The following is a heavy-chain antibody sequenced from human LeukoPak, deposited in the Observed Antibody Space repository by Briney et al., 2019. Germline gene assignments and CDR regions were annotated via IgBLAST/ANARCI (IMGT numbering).Heavy chain of an antibody. Sequence: PGRSLRLSCAASGFTFSSYAMHWVRQAPGKGLEWVAVISYDGSNKYYADSVKGRFTISRDNSKNTLYLQMNSLRAEDTAVYYCARNGAPGYCSGGSCYSAFDYWGQGTLVTVSS. D-gene: IGHD2-15*01. CDR1: GFTFSSYA. CDR3: ARNGAPGYCSGGSCYSAFDY. J-gene: IGHJ4*02. V-gene: IGHV3-30*04. CDR2: ISYDGSNK.